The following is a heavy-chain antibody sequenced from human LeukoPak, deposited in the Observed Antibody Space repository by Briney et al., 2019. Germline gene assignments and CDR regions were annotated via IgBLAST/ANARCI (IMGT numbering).Heavy chain of an antibody. CDR1: GFTFSSSF. CDR2: ISGSGGTT. CDR3: AKDPPSVVANAFHI. Sequence: GGSLRLSCAASGFTFSSSFMTGVRQAPGKGLEGVSTISGSGGTTYYADSVKGRFTISRDNSKNTLYLEMDSLRADDTAVYSCAKDPPSVVANAFHIWGQGTMVTVSS. V-gene: IGHV3-23*01. D-gene: IGHD5-12*01. J-gene: IGHJ3*02.